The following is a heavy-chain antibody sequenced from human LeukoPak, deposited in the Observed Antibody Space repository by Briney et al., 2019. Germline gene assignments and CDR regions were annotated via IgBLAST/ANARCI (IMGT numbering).Heavy chain of an antibody. CDR1: GFSFSSHW. V-gene: IGHV3-7*01. CDR3: ARILRFSFDY. CDR2: IKQDSKEK. D-gene: IGHD3-16*01. Sequence: QPGGSLRLSCGASGFSFSSHWMSWVRQAPGKGLEWVANIKQDSKEKNYVDSVKGRFTISRDDAENSLYLQMNSLRAEDTAVYYCARILRFSFDYWGQGTQVTVSS. J-gene: IGHJ4*02.